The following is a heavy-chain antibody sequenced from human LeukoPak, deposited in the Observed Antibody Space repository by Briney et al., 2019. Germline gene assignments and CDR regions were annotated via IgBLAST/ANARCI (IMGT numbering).Heavy chain of an antibody. CDR3: AKDLARYCSGGSCYPFDY. J-gene: IGHJ4*02. CDR2: ISYDGSNK. V-gene: IGHV3-30*18. Sequence: GGSLRLSCAASGFTFSSYGMHWVRQAPGKGLEWVAVISYDGSNKYYADSAKGRFTISRDNSKNTLYLQMNSLRAEDTAVYYCAKDLARYCSGGSCYPFDYWGQGTLVTVSS. CDR1: GFTFSSYG. D-gene: IGHD2-15*01.